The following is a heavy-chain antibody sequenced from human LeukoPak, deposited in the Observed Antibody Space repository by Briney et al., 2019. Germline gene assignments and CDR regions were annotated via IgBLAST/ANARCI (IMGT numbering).Heavy chain of an antibody. D-gene: IGHD3-16*01. CDR1: GFIFSGYG. V-gene: IGHV3-30*02. J-gene: IGHJ4*02. CDR3: AKDPQGALTSDY. Sequence: GGSLRLSCAASGFIFSGYGMHWVRQAPGKGLQWVTFIRYEGSNKYYADSVKGRFTISRDNSKNTLYLQMNSLRAEDTAVYYCAKDPQGALTSDYWGQGTLVTVSS. CDR2: IRYEGSNK.